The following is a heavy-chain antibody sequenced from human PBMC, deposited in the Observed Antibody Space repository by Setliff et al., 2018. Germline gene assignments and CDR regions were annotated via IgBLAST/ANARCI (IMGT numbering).Heavy chain of an antibody. D-gene: IGHD6-6*01. CDR2: VYVGGNT. Sequence: SETLSLTCNVSGVSIANTASYWSWIRQPAGETLEWIGQVYVGGNTYYNPSLKSRVTVSVDTSKNQFSLKLSSVTAADTAVYYCAKHDGRSSFDYWGQGTPVTVSS. V-gene: IGHV4-39*01. CDR3: AKHDGRSSFDY. CDR1: GVSIANTASY. J-gene: IGHJ4*02.